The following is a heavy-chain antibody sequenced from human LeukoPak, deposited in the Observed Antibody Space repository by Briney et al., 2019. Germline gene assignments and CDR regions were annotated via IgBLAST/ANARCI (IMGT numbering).Heavy chain of an antibody. CDR2: ISDSGSST. CDR1: GFTFSGYA. Sequence: GGSLRLSCAASGFTFSGYAMIWVRQAPGKGLEWVSAISDSGSSTYYADSVKGRFTISRDNSKSTLYLQMNSLRAEDTAVYFSAKDLAARAFGYWGQGTLVTGSS. J-gene: IGHJ4*02. CDR3: AKDLAARAFGY. V-gene: IGHV3-23*01. D-gene: IGHD6-25*01.